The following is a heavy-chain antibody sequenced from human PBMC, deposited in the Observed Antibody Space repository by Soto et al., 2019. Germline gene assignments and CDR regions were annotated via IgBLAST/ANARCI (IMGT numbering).Heavy chain of an antibody. V-gene: IGHV2-5*02. J-gene: IGHJ4*02. CDR3: AHRRGWWGSLFDY. Sequence: QITLKESGPTLVKPTQTLTLTCTFSGFSLNTSQVGVGWIRQPPGTALEWLALLYWDDEKRYSPSLKNRLTITKDPSKNQVVLTMTNMAPVDTATYYCAHRRGWWGSLFDYLGQGTLVTVSS. D-gene: IGHD6-19*01. CDR2: LYWDDEK. CDR1: GFSLNTSQVG.